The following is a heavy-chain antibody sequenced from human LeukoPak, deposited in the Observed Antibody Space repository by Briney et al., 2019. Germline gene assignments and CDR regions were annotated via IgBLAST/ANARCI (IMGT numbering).Heavy chain of an antibody. Sequence: PGGSLRLSCAASGFSLSSYTMHWVRQAPGKGLESVSAISSNGDSTYYMNSVKDRFTISRDNSKNTVYLQMGSLRPEDTAVYYCGREVDGGFDPWGQGTLVTVSS. D-gene: IGHD3-16*01. J-gene: IGHJ5*02. V-gene: IGHV3-64*01. CDR1: GFSLSSYT. CDR3: GREVDGGFDP. CDR2: ISSNGDST.